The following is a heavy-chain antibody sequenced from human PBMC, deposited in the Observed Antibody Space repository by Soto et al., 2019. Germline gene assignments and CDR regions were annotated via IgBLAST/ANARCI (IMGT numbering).Heavy chain of an antibody. V-gene: IGHV3-23*01. D-gene: IGHD3-22*01. Sequence: GGSLRLSCAASGFTFSSYAMSWVRQAPGKGLEWVSAISGSGGSTYYADSVKGRFTISRDNSKNTLYLQMNSLRAEDTAVYYCAKGSYYYDSSGAICEYLGQGTLVTVSS. CDR3: AKGSYYYDSSGAICEY. J-gene: IGHJ4*02. CDR1: GFTFSSYA. CDR2: ISGSGGST.